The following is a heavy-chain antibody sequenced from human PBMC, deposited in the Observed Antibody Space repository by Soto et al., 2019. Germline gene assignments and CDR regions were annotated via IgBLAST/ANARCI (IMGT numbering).Heavy chain of an antibody. V-gene: IGHV4-34*01. CDR3: ARGIGYYYDSSGYSTFKIGYYGMDV. D-gene: IGHD3-22*01. CDR1: GGSFSGYY. Sequence: QVQLQQWGAGLLKPSETLSLTCAVSGGSFSGYYWSWIRQPPGKGLEWIGEINHSGSTNYNPSLKSRVTISVDTSKNQFSLKLSSVTAADTAVYYCARGIGYYYDSSGYSTFKIGYYGMDVWGQGTTVTVSS. CDR2: INHSGST. J-gene: IGHJ6*02.